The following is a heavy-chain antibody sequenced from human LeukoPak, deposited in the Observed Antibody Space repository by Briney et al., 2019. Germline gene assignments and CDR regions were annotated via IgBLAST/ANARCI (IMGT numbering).Heavy chain of an antibody. Sequence: SETLSLTCTVAGGSISRGSYYWGWIRQPPGKGLQWIGSISYSGNTYSNPSLASRVTMSVDTSKNQFSLKLSSVTAADTAVYYCGRDRRATYYYDSSGYYSDFWGQGTLVTVSS. V-gene: IGHV4-39*07. CDR3: GRDRRATYYYDSSGYYSDF. CDR1: GGSISRGSYY. D-gene: IGHD3-22*01. J-gene: IGHJ4*02. CDR2: ISYSGNT.